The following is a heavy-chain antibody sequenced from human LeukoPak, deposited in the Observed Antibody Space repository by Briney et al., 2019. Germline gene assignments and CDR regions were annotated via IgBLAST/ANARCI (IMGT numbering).Heavy chain of an antibody. V-gene: IGHV4-39*01. CDR3: ARLSSEYYDFSSHIDY. Sequence: SETLSLTCSVSGGSSSSSSYYWGWIRQPPGKGLEWIGSIFYSGSTYYNPSLESRVTISVDTSKNQFSLKLSSVTAAETGVYYCARLSSEYYDFSSHIDYWGQGTLVTVSS. CDR1: GGSSSSSSYY. J-gene: IGHJ4*02. D-gene: IGHD3-3*01. CDR2: IFYSGST.